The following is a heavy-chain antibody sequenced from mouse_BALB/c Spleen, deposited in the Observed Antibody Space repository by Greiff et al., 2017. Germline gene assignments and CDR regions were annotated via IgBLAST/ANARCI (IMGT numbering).Heavy chain of an antibody. D-gene: IGHD2-10*02. CDR2: INPSNGRT. CDR3: ARPYGNYERDY. CDR1: GYTFTSYW. Sequence: VQLQQSGAELVKPGASVKLSCKASGYTFTSYWMHWVKQRPGQGLEWIGEINPSNGRTNYNEKFKSKATLTVDKSSSTAYMQLSSLTSEDSAVYYCARPYGNYERDYWGQGTSVTVSS. V-gene: IGHV1S81*02. J-gene: IGHJ4*01.